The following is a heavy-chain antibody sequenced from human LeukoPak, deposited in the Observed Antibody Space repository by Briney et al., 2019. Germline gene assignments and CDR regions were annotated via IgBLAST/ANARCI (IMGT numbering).Heavy chain of an antibody. D-gene: IGHD2-2*01. CDR3: AREPPESYHFDY. Sequence: GASVKVSCKASGYTFSDFYVHWVRQAPGQGREWIGIIKVSSGRTDYAQKFQGRVTMTRDMSTSTVYMELTNLRSEDTAMYYCAREPPESYHFDYWGQGTLVTVSS. V-gene: IGHV1-46*01. CDR1: GYTFSDFY. CDR2: IKVSSGRT. J-gene: IGHJ4*02.